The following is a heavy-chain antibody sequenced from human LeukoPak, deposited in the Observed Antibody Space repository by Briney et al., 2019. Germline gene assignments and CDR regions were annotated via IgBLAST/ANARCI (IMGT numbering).Heavy chain of an antibody. V-gene: IGHV1-2*06. J-gene: IGHJ4*02. Sequence: ASVKVSCKASGYTFTGYYMHWVRQAPGQGLEWMGRINPNSGGTNYAQKFQGRVTMTRDTSISTAYMELSRLRSDDTAVYYCARPRAGTTGKYFDYWGQGTLVTVSS. CDR3: ARPRAGTTGKYFDY. CDR1: GYTFTGYY. CDR2: INPNSGGT. D-gene: IGHD1-1*01.